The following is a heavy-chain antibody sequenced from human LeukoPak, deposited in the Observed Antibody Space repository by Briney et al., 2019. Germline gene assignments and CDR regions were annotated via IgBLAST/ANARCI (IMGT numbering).Heavy chain of an antibody. D-gene: IGHD6-13*01. J-gene: IGHJ4*02. CDR3: AKVRIAAAGMGYFDY. CDR1: GFTFSSYE. Sequence: GGSLRLSCAASGFTFSSYEMSWVRQAPGKGLEWVSAISGSGGSTYYEDSVKGRFTISRDNSKNTLYLQMNSLRAEDTAVYYCAKVRIAAAGMGYFDYWGQGTLVTVSS. V-gene: IGHV3-23*01. CDR2: ISGSGGST.